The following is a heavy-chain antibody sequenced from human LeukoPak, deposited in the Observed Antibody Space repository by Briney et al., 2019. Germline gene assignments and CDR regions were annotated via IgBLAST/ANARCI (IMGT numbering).Heavy chain of an antibody. V-gene: IGHV1-46*01. D-gene: IGHD1-1*01. CDR3: ARATSRTTFLYYYYGMDV. J-gene: IGHJ6*02. CDR1: GYTFTSYY. Sequence: ASVKVSCKASGYTFTSYYMHWVRQAPGQGLEWTGIINPSGGSTSYAQKFQGRVTMTRDTSTSTVYMELSSLRSEDTAVYYCARATSRTTFLYYYYGMDVWGQGTTVTVSS. CDR2: INPSGGST.